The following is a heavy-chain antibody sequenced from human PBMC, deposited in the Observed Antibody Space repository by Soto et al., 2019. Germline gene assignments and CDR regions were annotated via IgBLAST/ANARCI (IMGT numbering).Heavy chain of an antibody. CDR1: GGSINAFY. V-gene: IGHV4-4*07. Sequence: TLSLTCTVSGGSINAFYWSWVRQPAGKGLEWIGRIFSSGSTSFNPSLESRVAMSVDTSKNHFSLNLSSVTAADMAVYYCAREGSYSAYNFAHGIQLWSFDFWGQGALVTVSS. D-gene: IGHD5-12*01. CDR2: IFSSGST. CDR3: AREGSYSAYNFAHGIQLWSFDF. J-gene: IGHJ4*02.